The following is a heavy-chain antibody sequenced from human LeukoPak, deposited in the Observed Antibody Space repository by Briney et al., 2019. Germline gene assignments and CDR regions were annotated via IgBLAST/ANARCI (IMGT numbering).Heavy chain of an antibody. CDR1: GYTFTGYY. Sequence: ASVKVSCKASGYTFTGYYMHWVRQAPGQGLEWMGWINPNSGGTNYAQKFQGRVTMTRDTSISTAYMELSRLRSDDTAVYYCARGSRPVYNLLTGKRYFDYWGQGTLLTVSS. CDR2: INPNSGGT. J-gene: IGHJ4*02. V-gene: IGHV1-2*02. CDR3: ARGSRPVYNLLTGKRYFDY. D-gene: IGHD3-9*01.